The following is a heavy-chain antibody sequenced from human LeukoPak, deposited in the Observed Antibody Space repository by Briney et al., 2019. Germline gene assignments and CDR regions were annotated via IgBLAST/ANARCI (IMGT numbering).Heavy chain of an antibody. D-gene: IGHD2-2*01. J-gene: IGHJ5*01. CDR2: MHPKSGNR. CDR1: EYTFTNYD. CDR3: ARIIPGTSWFDY. V-gene: IGHV1-8*01. Sequence: ASVKVSCKASEYTFTNYDINWVRQATGQGLEWMGWMHPKSGNRGYAQKFLGRVTMTKDTSTGTVYMELSSLRSEDTAIYYCARIIPGTSWFDYWGQGTLVTVSS.